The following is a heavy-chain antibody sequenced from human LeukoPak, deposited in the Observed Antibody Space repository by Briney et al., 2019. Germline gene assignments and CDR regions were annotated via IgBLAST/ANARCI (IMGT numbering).Heavy chain of an antibody. J-gene: IGHJ5*02. CDR3: ARSWFPIFGVVIGSWFDP. CDR1: GGSFSGYY. D-gene: IGHD3-3*01. Sequence: PSETLSLTCAVYGGSFSGYYWSWIRQPPGKGLEWIGEINHSGSTNYNPSLKSRVTISVDTSKNQFSLKLSSVTAADTAVYYCARSWFPIFGVVIGSWFDPWGQGTLVTVSS. CDR2: INHSGST. V-gene: IGHV4-34*01.